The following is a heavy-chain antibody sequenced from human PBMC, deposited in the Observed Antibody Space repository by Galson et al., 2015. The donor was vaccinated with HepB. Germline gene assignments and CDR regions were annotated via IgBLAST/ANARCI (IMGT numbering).Heavy chain of an antibody. D-gene: IGHD3-16*01. J-gene: IGHJ4*02. CDR1: GYSFTTYG. CDR2: ISTYYGYT. Sequence: SVKVSCKASGYSFTTYGVIRVRQAPGQGLEWMGWISTYYGYTNYAQKMQGRVTITTDTSTSTAYLEVRSLRSDDAAVYYCASGGSVHDYWGQGTLVTVSS. CDR3: ASGGSVHDY. V-gene: IGHV1-18*04.